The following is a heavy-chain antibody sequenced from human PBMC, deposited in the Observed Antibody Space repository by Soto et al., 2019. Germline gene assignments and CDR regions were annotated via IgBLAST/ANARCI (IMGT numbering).Heavy chain of an antibody. CDR2: IYYSGST. Sequence: SETLSLTCTVSGGCISSSSYYWGWIRQPPGKGLEWIGSIYYSGSTYYNPSLKSRVTISVDTSKNQFSLKLSSVTAADTAVYYCASRGAFDYYYYYMDVWGKGTTVTVSS. V-gene: IGHV4-39*01. CDR3: ASRGAFDYYYYYMDV. CDR1: GGCISSSSYY. D-gene: IGHD1-26*01. J-gene: IGHJ6*03.